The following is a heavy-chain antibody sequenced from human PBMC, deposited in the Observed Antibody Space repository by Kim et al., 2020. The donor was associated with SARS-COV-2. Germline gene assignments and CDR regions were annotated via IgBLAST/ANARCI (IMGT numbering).Heavy chain of an antibody. CDR1: GGTFSGYG. Sequence: SVKVSCKASGGTFSGYGITWVRQAPGQGLEWMGRIIPILGIANYAQQFQGRVTITADKSTSTAYMELSSLRSEDTAMYYCARVRSVVVADTDYGMDVWGQGTTVTVSS. V-gene: IGHV1-69*04. CDR2: IIPILGIA. J-gene: IGHJ6*02. D-gene: IGHD2-15*01. CDR3: ARVRSVVVADTDYGMDV.